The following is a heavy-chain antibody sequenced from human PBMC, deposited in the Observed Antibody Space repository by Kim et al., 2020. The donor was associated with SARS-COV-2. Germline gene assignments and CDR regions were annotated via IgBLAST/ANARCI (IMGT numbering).Heavy chain of an antibody. Sequence: SETLSLTCTVSGGSISSSSYYWGWIRQPPGKGLEWIGSIYYSGSTYYNPSLKSRVTVSVDTSKNQFSLKLSSVTAADTAVYYCARSRHILRYFDWLPAFDPWGQGTLVTVSS. CDR2: IYYSGST. CDR1: GGSISSSSYY. V-gene: IGHV4-39*01. CDR3: ARSRHILRYFDWLPAFDP. J-gene: IGHJ5*02. D-gene: IGHD3-9*01.